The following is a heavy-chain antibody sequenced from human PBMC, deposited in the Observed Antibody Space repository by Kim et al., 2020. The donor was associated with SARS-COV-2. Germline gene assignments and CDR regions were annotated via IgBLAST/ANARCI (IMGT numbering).Heavy chain of an antibody. J-gene: IGHJ6*02. V-gene: IGHV3-43*01. D-gene: IGHD3-9*01. CDR3: AKGFVLRYFDWGGRLGYGMDV. CDR1: GFTFDDYT. CDR2: ISWDGGST. Sequence: GGSLRLSCAASGFTFDDYTMHWVRQAPGKGLEWVSLISWDGGSTYYADSVKGRFTISRDNSKNSLYLQMNSLRTEDTALYYCAKGFVLRYFDWGGRLGYGMDVWGQGTTVTVSS.